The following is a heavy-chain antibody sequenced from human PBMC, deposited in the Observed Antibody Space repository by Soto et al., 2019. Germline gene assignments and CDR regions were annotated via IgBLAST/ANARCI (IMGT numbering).Heavy chain of an antibody. Sequence: QVQLVESGGGVVQPGRSLRLSCAASGFTFSSYAMHWVRQAPGKGLEWVAVISYDGSNKYYADSVKGRFTISRDNSKNTLYLQMNSLRAEDTVVYYCARARMWWLAYAHYYCGMDVWGQGTTVTVSS. J-gene: IGHJ6*02. CDR2: ISYDGSNK. V-gene: IGHV3-30-3*01. CDR3: ARARMWWLAYAHYYCGMDV. CDR1: GFTFSSYA. D-gene: IGHD2-21*01.